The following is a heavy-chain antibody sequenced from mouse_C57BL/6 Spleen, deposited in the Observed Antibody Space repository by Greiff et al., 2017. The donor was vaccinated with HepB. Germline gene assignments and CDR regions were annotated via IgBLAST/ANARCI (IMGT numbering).Heavy chain of an antibody. CDR3: AREDYGSSYTWFAY. CDR1: GFTFSSYA. J-gene: IGHJ3*01. CDR2: ISDGGSYT. D-gene: IGHD1-1*01. V-gene: IGHV5-4*01. Sequence: EVKLVESGGGLVKPGGSLKLSCAASGFTFSSYAMSWVRQTPEKRLEWVATISDGGSYTYYPDNVKGRFTISRDNAKNNLYLQMSHLKSEDTAMYYCAREDYGSSYTWFAYWGQGTLVTVSA.